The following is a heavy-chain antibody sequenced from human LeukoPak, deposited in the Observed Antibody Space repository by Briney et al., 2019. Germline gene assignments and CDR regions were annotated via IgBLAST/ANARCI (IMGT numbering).Heavy chain of an antibody. D-gene: IGHD6-6*01. Sequence: SGPTLVNPTQTLTLTCTSSGFSLTTSGVGVGWIRQPPGKALEWLALIYWNDDKRYNPSLESRLTITRDTSKNQVVLTMTNMEFVDTATYYCAHRSVAARPSFFWFDPWGQGTLVTVSS. CDR2: IYWNDDK. V-gene: IGHV2-5*01. CDR1: GFSLTTSGVG. J-gene: IGHJ5*02. CDR3: AHRSVAARPSFFWFDP.